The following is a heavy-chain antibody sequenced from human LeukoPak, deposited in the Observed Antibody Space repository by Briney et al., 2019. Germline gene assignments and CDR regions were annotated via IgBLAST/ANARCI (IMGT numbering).Heavy chain of an antibody. V-gene: IGHV1-3*01. Sequence: ASVKVSCKASGYTFTSYAMHWVRQAPGQRLEWMGWINAGNGNTKYSQKFQGRVTITRDTSASTAYMELSSLRSEDTAVYYCARPYTTGTGDFDYWGQGTLVTVSS. CDR3: ARPYTTGTGDFDY. J-gene: IGHJ4*02. CDR2: INAGNGNT. CDR1: GYTFTSYA. D-gene: IGHD1-1*01.